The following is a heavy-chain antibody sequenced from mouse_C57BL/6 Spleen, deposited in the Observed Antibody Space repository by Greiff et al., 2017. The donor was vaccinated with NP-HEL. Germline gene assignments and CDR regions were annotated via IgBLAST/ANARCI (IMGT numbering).Heavy chain of an antibody. CDR3: TTGVYGNFDY. V-gene: IGHV14-4*01. CDR2: IDPENGDT. D-gene: IGHD1-1*01. J-gene: IGHJ2*01. Sequence: EVQLQQSGAELVRPGASVKLSCTASGFNIKDDYMHWVKQRPEQGLEWIGWIDPENGDTEYASKFQGKATIIADTSSNTAYLQLSSLTSEDTAVYYCTTGVYGNFDYWGQGTTLTVSS. CDR1: GFNIKDDY.